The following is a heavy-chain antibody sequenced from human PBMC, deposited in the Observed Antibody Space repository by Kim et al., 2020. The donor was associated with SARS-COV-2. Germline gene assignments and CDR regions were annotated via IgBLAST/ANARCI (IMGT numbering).Heavy chain of an antibody. CDR2: ISSRSSYI. V-gene: IGHV3-21*01. J-gene: IGHJ1*01. Sequence: GGSLRLSCAASGFTFSSYSMNWVRQAPGKGLEWVSSISSRSSYIYYADSVKGRFTISIDNAKNSLYLQMNSLRAEDTAVYYCVRDYGIAARRYFQHWGQGTRVTVSS. CDR1: GFTFSSYS. CDR3: VRDYGIAARRYFQH. D-gene: IGHD6-6*01.